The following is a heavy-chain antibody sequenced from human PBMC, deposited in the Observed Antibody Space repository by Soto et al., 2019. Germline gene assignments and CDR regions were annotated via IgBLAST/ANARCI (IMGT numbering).Heavy chain of an antibody. J-gene: IGHJ5*02. Sequence: PSETLSLSCSFSGGSISIGGYNWSWIRQHPGKGLEWIGYIYYSGSTYYNPSLKSRVTISVDTSKNQFSLKLSSVTAADTAVYDCARVSVGGFRVGLNWFDPWGQGTKVTVS. V-gene: IGHV4-31*03. D-gene: IGHD2-15*01. CDR2: IYYSGST. CDR1: GGSISIGGYN. CDR3: ARVSVGGFRVGLNWFDP.